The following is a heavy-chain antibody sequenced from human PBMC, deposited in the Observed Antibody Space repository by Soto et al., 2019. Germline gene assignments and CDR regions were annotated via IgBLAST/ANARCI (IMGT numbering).Heavy chain of an antibody. J-gene: IGHJ3*02. Sequence: PGGSLRLSCAASGFTVSSNYMSWVRQAPGKGLEWVSVIYSGGSTYYADSVKGRFTISGDNSKNTLYLQMNSLRAEDTAVYYCARELEARSATDAFDIWGQGTMVTVSS. V-gene: IGHV3-66*01. CDR2: IYSGGST. CDR1: GFTVSSNY. CDR3: ARELEARSATDAFDI. D-gene: IGHD6-25*01.